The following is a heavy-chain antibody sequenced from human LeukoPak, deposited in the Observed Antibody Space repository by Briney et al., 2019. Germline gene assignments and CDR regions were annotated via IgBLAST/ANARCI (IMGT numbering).Heavy chain of an antibody. V-gene: IGHV3-48*04. D-gene: IGHD1-1*01. CDR3: ARDDVAWNDVHWFDP. CDR1: GFTFSSYS. CDR2: ISSSSSTI. J-gene: IGHJ5*02. Sequence: PGGSLRLSCAASGFTFSSYSMNWVRQAPGKGLEWVSYISSSSSTIYYADSVKGRFTISRDNAKNSLYLQMSSLRVEDTAVYYCARDDVAWNDVHWFDPWGQGTLVTVSS.